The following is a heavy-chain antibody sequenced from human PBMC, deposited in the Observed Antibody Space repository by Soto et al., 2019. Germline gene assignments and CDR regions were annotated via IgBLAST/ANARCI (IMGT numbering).Heavy chain of an antibody. V-gene: IGHV1-2*02. CDR2: IYPNSGGT. CDR3: ARDRVSSGWYGSWAFDF. Sequence: ASVKVSCKTSGYTFTGYYIHWVRQAPGQGLEWMGWIYPNSGGTTYAQKFQGGVTMTVDTSIRTAYVELRSLTSDDTAVYYCARDRVSSGWYGSWAFDFWGQGTMVTVSS. D-gene: IGHD6-19*01. J-gene: IGHJ3*01. CDR1: GYTFTGYY.